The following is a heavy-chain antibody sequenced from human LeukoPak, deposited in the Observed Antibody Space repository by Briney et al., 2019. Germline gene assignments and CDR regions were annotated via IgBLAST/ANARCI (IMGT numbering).Heavy chain of an antibody. J-gene: IGHJ4*02. V-gene: IGHV3-74*01. CDR2: INSDGSSR. CDR3: AREGDSWGEFS. Sequence: PGGSLRLSCEASGFSFGKSWMHWVRQAPGKGLEWVSRINSDGSSRRYADSVKGRFTISRVNAKNTLYLQMNSLRVEDTAVYYCAREGDSWGEFSWGQGTLVTVSS. D-gene: IGHD3-16*01. CDR1: GFSFGKSW.